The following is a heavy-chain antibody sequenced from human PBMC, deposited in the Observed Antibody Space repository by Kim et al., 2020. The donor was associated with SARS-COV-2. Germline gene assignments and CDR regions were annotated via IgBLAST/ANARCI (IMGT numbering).Heavy chain of an antibody. Sequence: SETLSLTCTVSGGSISSYYWSWIRQPAGKGLEWIGRIYTSGSTNYNPSLKSRVTMSVDTSKNQFSLKLSSVTAADTAVYYCARDLEVRTGGSCYPPGSYYYGMDVWGQGTTVTVSS. CDR2: IYTSGST. V-gene: IGHV4-4*07. CDR1: GGSISSYY. J-gene: IGHJ6*02. D-gene: IGHD2-15*01. CDR3: ARDLEVRTGGSCYPPGSYYYGMDV.